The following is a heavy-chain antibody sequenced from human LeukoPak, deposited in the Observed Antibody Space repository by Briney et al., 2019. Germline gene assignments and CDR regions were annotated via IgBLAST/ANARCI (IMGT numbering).Heavy chain of an antibody. V-gene: IGHV1-2*02. CDR3: ARDITVFWSGYYTYFDY. J-gene: IGHJ4*02. CDR2: INPNSGGT. CDR1: GYTFTGYY. Sequence: ASVKVSCQASGYTFTGYYMHWVRQAPGQGLEWMGWINPNSGGTNYAQKFQGRVTMTRDTSISTAYMELSRLRSDDTAVYYCARDITVFWSGYYTYFDYWGQGTLVTVSS. D-gene: IGHD3-3*01.